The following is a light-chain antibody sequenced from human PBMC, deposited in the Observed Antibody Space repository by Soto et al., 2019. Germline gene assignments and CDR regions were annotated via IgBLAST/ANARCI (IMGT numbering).Light chain of an antibody. CDR3: MQALQTSIT. J-gene: IGKJ5*01. V-gene: IGKV2-28*01. CDR1: QSVSSSY. CDR2: LGS. Sequence: EIVLTQSPGTLSLSPGERATLSCRASQSVSSSYLAWYLQKPGQSPQLLIYLGSNRASGVPDRFSGSGSGTDFTLKISRVEAEDVGVYYCMQALQTSITFGQGTRLEIK.